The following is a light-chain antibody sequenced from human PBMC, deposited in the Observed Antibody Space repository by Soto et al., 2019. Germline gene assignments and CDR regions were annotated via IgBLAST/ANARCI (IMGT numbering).Light chain of an antibody. CDR1: QSVNSNY. CDR2: GIS. J-gene: IGKJ5*01. CDR3: QQHGQGHIT. Sequence: EIGMTQSPATLSVSPGERATLSCRASQSVNSNYLAWYQQKPGQAPRLLIYGISKRATDIPYRFSGSGSGTEFTLTVSSLQPEDFAKYDGQQHGQGHITFGQGTRLE. V-gene: IGKV3-20*01.